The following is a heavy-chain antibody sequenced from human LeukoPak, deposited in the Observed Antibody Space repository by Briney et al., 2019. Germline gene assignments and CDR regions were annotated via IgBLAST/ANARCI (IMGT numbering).Heavy chain of an antibody. Sequence: PGGSLRLSCAASGFTFSDYYMSWIRQAPGKGLEWVSHISSGSSNTKYADSVKGRFNIFREIAKNSPYLQMNRLRAEDSAVYYCARGERYCSGGSCYADYWGQGTLVTVSS. CDR1: GFTFSDYY. CDR3: ARGERYCSGGSCYADY. D-gene: IGHD2-15*01. CDR2: ISSGSSNT. V-gene: IGHV3-11*05. J-gene: IGHJ4*02.